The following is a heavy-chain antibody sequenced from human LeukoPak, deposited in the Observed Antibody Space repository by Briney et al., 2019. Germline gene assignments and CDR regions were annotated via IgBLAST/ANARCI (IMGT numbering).Heavy chain of an antibody. CDR3: VREREQREKRQYATGYDS. J-gene: IGHJ4*02. CDR1: GGSFSGYF. V-gene: IGHV4-34*01. D-gene: IGHD2-2*01. CDR2: INHGGSP. Sequence: SETLSLTCAVYGGSFSGYFWSWIRQSPEKGLEWIGEINHGGSPDYNPSLKSRVTLSVDTSRNQFSPKVSSVTAADTALYYCVREREQREKRQYATGYDSWGQGTLVTVSS.